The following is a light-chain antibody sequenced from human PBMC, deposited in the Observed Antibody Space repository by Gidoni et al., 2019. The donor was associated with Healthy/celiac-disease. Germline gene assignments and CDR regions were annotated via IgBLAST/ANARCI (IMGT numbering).Light chain of an antibody. Sequence: EIVMTQSPATLSVSPGERATLSCRASQSVSSYLAWYQQKPGQAPRLLIYGASTRATGIPARFSGSGSGTEFTLTISRLQSEDFAVYYCQQYNNWPRTFGQGTKVEIK. CDR1: QSVSSY. J-gene: IGKJ1*01. CDR3: QQYNNWPRT. CDR2: GAS. V-gene: IGKV3-15*01.